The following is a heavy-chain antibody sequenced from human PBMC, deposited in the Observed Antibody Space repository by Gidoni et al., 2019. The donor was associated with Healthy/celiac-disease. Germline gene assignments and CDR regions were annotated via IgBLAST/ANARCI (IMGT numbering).Heavy chain of an antibody. J-gene: IGHJ4*02. CDR1: GGPFSSYA. CDR2: IIPIFGTA. Sequence: QVQLVQSGAEVKKPGSSVKVSCKASGGPFSSYAISWVRQAPGHGLEWMGGIIPIFGTANYAQKFQGRVTITADESTSTAYMELSSLRSEDTAVYYCARDSSGLFRFDYWGQGTLVTVSS. CDR3: ARDSSGLFRFDY. V-gene: IGHV1-69*01. D-gene: IGHD2-21*01.